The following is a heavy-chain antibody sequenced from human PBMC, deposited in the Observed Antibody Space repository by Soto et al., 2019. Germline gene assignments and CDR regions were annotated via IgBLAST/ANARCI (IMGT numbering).Heavy chain of an antibody. CDR3: ARGGSCSYYFDY. CDR1: GFTFSSYA. D-gene: IGHD3-22*01. CDR2: ISSNGGST. V-gene: IGHV3-64*01. Sequence: EVQLVESGGGLVQPGGSLRLSCAASGFTFSSYAMHWVRQAPGKGLEYVSAISSNGGSTYYANSVKGRFTISRDNSKNSLYLQMGSLRAEDMAVYYCARGGSCSYYFDYWGQGTLVTVSS. J-gene: IGHJ4*02.